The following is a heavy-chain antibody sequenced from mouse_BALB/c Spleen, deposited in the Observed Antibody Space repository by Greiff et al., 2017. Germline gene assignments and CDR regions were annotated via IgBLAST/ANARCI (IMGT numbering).Heavy chain of an antibody. CDR2: IYPGDGDT. J-gene: IGHJ2*01. D-gene: IGHD1-1*01. CDR1: GYAFSSSW. Sequence: QVQLQQSGPELVKPGASVKISCKASGYAFSSSWMNWVKQRPGQGLEWIGRIYPGDGDTNYNGKFKGKATLTADKSSSTAYMQLSSLTSVDSAVYFCARGTTGEYYFDYWGQGTTLTVSS. CDR3: ARGTTGEYYFDY. V-gene: IGHV1-82*01.